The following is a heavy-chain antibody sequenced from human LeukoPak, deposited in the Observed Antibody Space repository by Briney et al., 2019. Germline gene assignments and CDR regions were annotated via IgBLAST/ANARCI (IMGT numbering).Heavy chain of an antibody. V-gene: IGHV3-20*04. D-gene: IGHD2-2*01. CDR3: ARLGYCSSTSCYVNYYYYMDV. CDR2: INWNGGST. J-gene: IGHJ6*03. Sequence: GGSLRLSCAASGFTFDDYGMSWVRQAPGKGLEWVSDINWNGGSTGYADSVKGRFTISRDNAKNSLYLQMNSLRAEDTALYYCARLGYCSSTSCYVNYYYYMDVWGKGTTVTVSS. CDR1: GFTFDDYG.